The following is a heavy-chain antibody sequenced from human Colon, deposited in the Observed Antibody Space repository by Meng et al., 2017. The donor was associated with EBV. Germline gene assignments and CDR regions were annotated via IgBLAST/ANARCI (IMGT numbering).Heavy chain of an antibody. CDR1: GGSFRCYS. V-gene: IGHV4-34*04. D-gene: IGHD2-2*02. CDR3: AGGRGARLPLYSSFDY. CDR2: INQSGSA. Sequence: AADLVTPLGPLSPTSDCDGGSFRCYSWNWLRQAPVKWLEWIGEINQSGSATNHPLLKSRATISFESSKKQSPLILSAVTAADTAVYYCAGGRGARLPLYSSFDYWGQGTLVTVSS. J-gene: IGHJ4*02.